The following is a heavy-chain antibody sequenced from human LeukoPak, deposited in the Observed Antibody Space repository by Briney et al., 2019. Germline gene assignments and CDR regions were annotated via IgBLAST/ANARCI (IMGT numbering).Heavy chain of an antibody. D-gene: IGHD3-22*01. CDR1: GGSINSYY. CDR3: ARGPHILESPYYYDSSGYYYHY. CDR2: LFYTGDT. J-gene: IGHJ4*02. Sequence: SETLSLTCGVPGGSINSYYWSWIRQPPGKGLEWVGYLFYTGDTNYNPSLKSRVTISLDTSKNQFSLKLSSVTAADTAVYYCARGPHILESPYYYDSSGYYYHYWGQGTLVTVSS. V-gene: IGHV4-59*12.